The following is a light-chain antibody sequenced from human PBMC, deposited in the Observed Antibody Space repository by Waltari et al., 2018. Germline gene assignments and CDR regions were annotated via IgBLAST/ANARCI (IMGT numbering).Light chain of an antibody. CDR2: WAA. V-gene: IGKV4-1*01. CDR1: QTVLYSSDNNNY. CDR3: QQYYDTPRT. J-gene: IGKJ1*01. Sequence: DIVMTQSPDSLAVSLGERATINCKSSQTVLYSSDNNNYLAWYQQKLGQPPKLLIYWAATRASWVPDRFSGSGSVTDFTLTNSSLQAEDGAVYYCQQYYDTPRTFGQGTRVEIK.